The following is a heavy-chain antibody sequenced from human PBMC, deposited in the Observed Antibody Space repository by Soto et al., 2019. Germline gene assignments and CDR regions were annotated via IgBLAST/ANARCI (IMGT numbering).Heavy chain of an antibody. CDR1: GFTFSSYA. V-gene: IGHV3-64*01. Sequence: EVQLVESGGGLVQPGGSLRLSCAASGFTFSSYAMHWVRQAPGKGLEYVSAITSNGNYTDYASSVKGRFTISRDNSKPTVSLQMGSLSAVDMAVYYWAIRIPFGSNMDVWGQGTTVTVSS. J-gene: IGHJ6*02. CDR3: AIRIPFGSNMDV. CDR2: ITSNGNYT. D-gene: IGHD3-10*01.